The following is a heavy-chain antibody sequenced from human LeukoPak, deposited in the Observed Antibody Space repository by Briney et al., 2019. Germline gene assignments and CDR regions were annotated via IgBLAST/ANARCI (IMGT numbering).Heavy chain of an antibody. V-gene: IGHV4-59*01. Sequence: SETLSLTCTVSGGSISRYYWSWIRQPPGKGLEWIGYIYYSGSTNYNPSLKSRVTISVDTSKNQFSLKLSSVTAADTAVYYCASAAMTTVTPFDYWGQGTLVTVSS. CDR2: IYYSGST. J-gene: IGHJ4*02. D-gene: IGHD4-11*01. CDR1: GGSISRYY. CDR3: ASAAMTTVTPFDY.